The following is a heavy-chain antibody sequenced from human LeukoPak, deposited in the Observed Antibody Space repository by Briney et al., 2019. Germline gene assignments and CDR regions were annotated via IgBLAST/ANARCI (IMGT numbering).Heavy chain of an antibody. CDR3: AKADYHFWRGLDF. CDR2: INASGSP. D-gene: IGHD3-3*01. Sequence: PGGSLRLSCAASGFTFSSYAMSWVRQAPGKGLEWDSAINASGSPMYADSVKGRLTISRDNSNNTLFLQMNSLRAEDTALYYCAKADYHFWRGLDFWGQGTLVTVSS. J-gene: IGHJ4*02. V-gene: IGHV3-23*01. CDR1: GFTFSSYA.